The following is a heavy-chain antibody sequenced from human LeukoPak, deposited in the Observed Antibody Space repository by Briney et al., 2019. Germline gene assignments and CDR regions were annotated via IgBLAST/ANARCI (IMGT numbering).Heavy chain of an antibody. Sequence: GGSLRLSCAASGFTFSSYAMSWVRQAPEKGLEWVSTISSSGGRTYYADSVKGRFTISRDNSKKTLYLQMNSLRAEDTAIYYCAKALFGDRRVGAFDIWGLGTMLTVSS. D-gene: IGHD3-10*02. CDR3: AKALFGDRRVGAFDI. J-gene: IGHJ3*02. CDR1: GFTFSSYA. CDR2: ISSSGGRT. V-gene: IGHV3-23*01.